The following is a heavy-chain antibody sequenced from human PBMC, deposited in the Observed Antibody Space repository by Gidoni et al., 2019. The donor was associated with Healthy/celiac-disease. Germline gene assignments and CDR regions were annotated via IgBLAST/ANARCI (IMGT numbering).Heavy chain of an antibody. CDR3: ARTGTGSGSYATYYYYGMDV. J-gene: IGHJ6*02. Sequence: QLQLQESGPGLVTPSETLSLTCTVSGGSISSSSYYWGWIRQPPGKGLEWIGSIYYSGSTYYNPSLKSRVTISVDTSKNQFSLKLSSVTAADTAVYYCARTGTGSGSYATYYYYGMDVWGQGTTVTVSS. CDR1: GGSISSSSYY. D-gene: IGHD1-26*01. CDR2: IYYSGST. V-gene: IGHV4-39*01.